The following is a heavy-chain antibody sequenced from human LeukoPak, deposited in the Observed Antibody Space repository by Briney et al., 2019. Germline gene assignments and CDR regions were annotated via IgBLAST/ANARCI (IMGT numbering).Heavy chain of an antibody. CDR2: ISAYNGNT. CDR3: ARDFVRFYYDSSGYYYGADAFDI. V-gene: IGHV1-18*01. J-gene: IGHJ3*02. D-gene: IGHD3-22*01. CDR1: GGTFSSYG. Sequence: ASVKVSCKASGGTFSSYGISWVRQAPGQGLECMGWISAYNGNTNYAQKVQGRVTMTTDTSTSTAYMELRSLRSDDTAVYYCARDFVRFYYDSSGYYYGADAFDIWGQGTMVTVSS.